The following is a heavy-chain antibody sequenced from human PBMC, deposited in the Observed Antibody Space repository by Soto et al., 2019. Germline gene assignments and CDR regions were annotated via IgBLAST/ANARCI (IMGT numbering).Heavy chain of an antibody. CDR3: AKDMGY. V-gene: IGHV3-23*01. CDR1: GFIFSAYA. D-gene: IGHD3-10*01. J-gene: IGHJ4*02. CDR2: ISGVGGTT. Sequence: EVQLLESGGGLVQPGGSLRLSCTGSGFIFSAYAMSWVRQAPGKGLEWVASISGVGGTTYYADSVKGRCTISRDNSKNTLYLQMNSLGGEDTAIYYCAKDMGYWGQGTLVTVSS.